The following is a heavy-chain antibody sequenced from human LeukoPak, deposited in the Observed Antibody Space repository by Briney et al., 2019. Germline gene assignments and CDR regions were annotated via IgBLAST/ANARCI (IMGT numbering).Heavy chain of an antibody. J-gene: IGHJ4*02. CDR3: ARGRGTSGHFDY. V-gene: IGHV1-69*01. D-gene: IGHD1-14*01. CDR2: IMTIFTEA. CDR1: GGTFSSHS. Sequence: ASVKVSCKAPGGTFSSHSISWVRQAPGQGLEWMGGIMTIFTEAHYARNFEGRVTFTADGSTRSAYLEVTNLTSEDTAVYYCARGRGTSGHFDYWGQGTLVTVTS.